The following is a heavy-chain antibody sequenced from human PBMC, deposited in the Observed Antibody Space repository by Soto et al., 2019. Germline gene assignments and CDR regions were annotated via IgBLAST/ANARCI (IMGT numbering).Heavy chain of an antibody. CDR3: AKDHLDLAFHFAY. Sequence: GGSLRLSCAASGFTVSSNYMSWVRQAPGKGLEWVAVISYDGSNKYYADSVKGRFTISRDNSKNTLYLQMNILRAEDTAVYYCAKDHLDLAFHFAYWGQGTLVTVSS. D-gene: IGHD3-3*02. V-gene: IGHV3-30*18. CDR2: ISYDGSNK. CDR1: GFTVSSNY. J-gene: IGHJ4*02.